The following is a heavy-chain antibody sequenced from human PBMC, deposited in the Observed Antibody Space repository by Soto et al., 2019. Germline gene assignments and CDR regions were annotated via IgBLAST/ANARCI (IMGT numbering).Heavy chain of an antibody. D-gene: IGHD3-9*01. Sequence: PSETLSLTCSVSGGSFNNKTYYWSWIRQPPGKRLEWIGYVYYSGTTNYNPSLKSRVTISIDMSKNQFSLRLSSVTAADTALYYCARTTAVPNTLRSRYFFDFWGQGTLVTVSS. CDR3: ARTTAVPNTLRSRYFFDF. J-gene: IGHJ4*02. CDR2: VYYSGTT. V-gene: IGHV4-61*01. CDR1: GGSFNNKTYY.